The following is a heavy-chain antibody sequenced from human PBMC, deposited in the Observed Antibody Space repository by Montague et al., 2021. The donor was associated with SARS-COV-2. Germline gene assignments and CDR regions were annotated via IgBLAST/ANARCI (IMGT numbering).Heavy chain of an antibody. V-gene: IGHV3-30*04. Sequence: SLRLSCAASGFTFSSYAMHWVRQAPGKGLERVAVISYDGSNKYYADSVKGRFTISRDNSKNTLYLQMNSLRAEDTAVYYCARDRDDYIWGSYENFDYWGQGTLVTVSS. J-gene: IGHJ4*02. CDR3: ARDRDDYIWGSYENFDY. D-gene: IGHD3-16*01. CDR2: ISYDGSNK. CDR1: GFTFSSYA.